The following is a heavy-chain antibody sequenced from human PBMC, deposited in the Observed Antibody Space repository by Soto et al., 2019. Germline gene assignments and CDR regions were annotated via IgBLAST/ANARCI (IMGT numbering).Heavy chain of an antibody. J-gene: IGHJ4*02. CDR3: ASRYGDYAYYFDY. CDR1: SGSISSSNW. CDR2: IYHSGST. V-gene: IGHV4-4*02. D-gene: IGHD4-17*01. Sequence: SETLSLTCAVSSGSISSSNWWSWVRQPPGKGLEWIGEIYHSGSTNYNPSLKSRVTISVDKSKNQFSLKLSSVTAADTAVYYCASRYGDYAYYFDYWGQGTLVTVSS.